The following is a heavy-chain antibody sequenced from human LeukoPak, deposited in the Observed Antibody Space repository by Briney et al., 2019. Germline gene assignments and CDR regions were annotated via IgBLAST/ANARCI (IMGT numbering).Heavy chain of an antibody. CDR1: GGSISSGSYY. V-gene: IGHV4-61*02. Sequence: SETLSLTCTVSGGSISSGSYYWSWIRQPAGKGLEWIGRIYTSGGTNYNPSLKSRVTISVDTSKNQFSLKLSSVTAADTAVYYCARRIRVTMIVVVIRDYFDYWGQGTLVTVSS. CDR3: ARRIRVTMIVVVIRDYFDY. D-gene: IGHD3-22*01. J-gene: IGHJ4*02. CDR2: IYTSGGT.